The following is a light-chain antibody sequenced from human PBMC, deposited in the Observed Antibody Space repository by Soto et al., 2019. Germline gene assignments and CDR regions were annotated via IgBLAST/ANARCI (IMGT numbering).Light chain of an antibody. Sequence: QSALTQPASVSGSPGQSITISCTGTRSDVGGYNFVSWYQHHPDKAPKLIIYGGTNRPSGVSHRFSGSKSGKTASLTISGRQAEDEAHYYCCSDTRNITAQLIFGGGTKVTVL. CDR2: GGT. CDR1: RSDVGGYNF. J-gene: IGLJ2*01. V-gene: IGLV2-14*01. CDR3: CSDTRNITAQLI.